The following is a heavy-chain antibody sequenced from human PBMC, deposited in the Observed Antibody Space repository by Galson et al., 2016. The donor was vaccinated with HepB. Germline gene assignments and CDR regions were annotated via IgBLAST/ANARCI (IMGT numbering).Heavy chain of an antibody. Sequence: SLRLSCAASGFTSSSFTMNWVRQAPGQGLEWVSYISRLSTTIYYADSVKGRFTVSRDDAKNSLYLQMNSLRAEDTAMYYCARDLSGAAMVSFGMDVWGQGTTVTVSS. J-gene: IGHJ6*02. CDR1: GFTSSSFT. V-gene: IGHV3-48*01. CDR3: ARDLSGAAMVSFGMDV. D-gene: IGHD5-18*01. CDR2: ISRLSTTI.